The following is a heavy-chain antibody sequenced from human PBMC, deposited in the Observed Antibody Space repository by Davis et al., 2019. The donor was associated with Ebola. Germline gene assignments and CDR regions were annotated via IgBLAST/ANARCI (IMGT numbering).Heavy chain of an antibody. Sequence: MPSETLSLTCAVSGGSISSSNWWSWVRQPPGKGLEWIGEIYHSGSTNYNPSLKSRVTISVDKSKNQFSLKLSSVAAADTAVYYCARSAGYSSGWYQDDYWGQGTLVTVSS. CDR2: IYHSGST. CDR1: GGSISSSNW. CDR3: ARSAGYSSGWYQDDY. V-gene: IGHV4-4*02. J-gene: IGHJ4*02. D-gene: IGHD6-19*01.